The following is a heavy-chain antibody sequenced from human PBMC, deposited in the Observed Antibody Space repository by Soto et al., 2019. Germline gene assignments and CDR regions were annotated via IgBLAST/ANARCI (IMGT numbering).Heavy chain of an antibody. CDR3: AKTLTEQLVYLVDY. J-gene: IGHJ4*02. CDR1: GFTFSSYG. V-gene: IGHV3-30*18. D-gene: IGHD6-6*01. Sequence: PGGSLRLSCAASGFTFSSYGMHWVRQAPGKGLEWVAVISYDGSNKYYADSVKGRFTISRDNSKNTLYLQMNSLRAEDTAVYYCAKTLTEQLVYLVDYWGQGTLVTVSS. CDR2: ISYDGSNK.